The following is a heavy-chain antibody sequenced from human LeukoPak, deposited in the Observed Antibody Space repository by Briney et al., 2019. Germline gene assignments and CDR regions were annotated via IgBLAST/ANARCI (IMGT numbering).Heavy chain of an antibody. J-gene: IGHJ4*02. CDR3: ARGYNWNYAHPFDY. CDR1: GGSISSGGYY. Sequence: TSETLSLTCTVSGGSISSGGYYWSWIRQHPGKGLDWIGYIYYSGSTYYNPSLKSRVTISVDTSKNQFSLKLSSVTAADTAVYYCARGYNWNYAHPFDYWGQGTLVTVSS. CDR2: IYYSGST. V-gene: IGHV4-31*03. D-gene: IGHD1-7*01.